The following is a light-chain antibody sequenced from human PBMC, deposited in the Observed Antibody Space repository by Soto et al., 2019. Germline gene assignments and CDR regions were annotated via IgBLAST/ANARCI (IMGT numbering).Light chain of an antibody. CDR1: QRVSSY. CDR2: GAS. CDR3: QQGSNWPLT. J-gene: IGKJ4*01. Sequence: EIVLTQSPPTLSLSPGERAALSCRASQRVSSYLAWYQQKPGQAPRLLIYGASNRATGIPARFSGTGSGTDFTLTISSLEPEDSAVYYCQQGSNWPLTFGGGTKVEIK. V-gene: IGKV3-11*01.